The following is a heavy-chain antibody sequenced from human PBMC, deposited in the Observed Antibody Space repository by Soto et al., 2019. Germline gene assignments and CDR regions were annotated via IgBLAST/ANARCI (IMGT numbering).Heavy chain of an antibody. CDR1: EFTFSSYS. CDR3: ARDWDYDSSVLDY. D-gene: IGHD3-22*01. V-gene: IGHV3-30-3*01. Sequence: HPGGSPRLSCAAPEFTFSSYSMHWVRQAPGKGLEWVAVISYDGSNKCYADSVKGRFTISRDNSKNTLYLQMNSLRAEDTAVYYCARDWDYDSSVLDYWGQGTLVTVSS. J-gene: IGHJ4*02. CDR2: ISYDGSNK.